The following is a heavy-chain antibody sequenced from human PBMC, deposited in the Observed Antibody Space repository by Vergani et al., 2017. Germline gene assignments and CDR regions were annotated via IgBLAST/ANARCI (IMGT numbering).Heavy chain of an antibody. CDR1: GGSISSSSYY. J-gene: IGHJ6*02. CDR3: ARVEKVGYSSGYYYYGMDV. D-gene: IGHD6-19*01. Sequence: QLQLQESGPGLVKPSETLSLTCTVSGGSISSSSYYWGWIRQPPGKGLEWIGSIYYSGSTYYNPSLKSRVTISVDTSKNQFSLKLSSVTAADTAVYYCARVEKVGYSSGYYYYGMDVWGQGTTVTVSS. CDR2: IYYSGST. V-gene: IGHV4-39*07.